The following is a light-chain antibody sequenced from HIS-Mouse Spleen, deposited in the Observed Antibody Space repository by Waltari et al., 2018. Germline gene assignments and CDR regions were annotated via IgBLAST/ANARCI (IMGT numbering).Light chain of an antibody. CDR1: ALPTKS. CDR2: EDS. J-gene: IGLJ2*01. CDR3: YSTDSSGNHRV. V-gene: IGLV3-10*01. Sequence: SYELTQPPSVSVSPGQTARINCPGDALPTKSAYWYQQKSGQAPVLVIYEDSKRPSGIPERCSGSSSGTMATLTISGAQVEDEADYYCYSTDSSGNHRVFGGGTKLTVL.